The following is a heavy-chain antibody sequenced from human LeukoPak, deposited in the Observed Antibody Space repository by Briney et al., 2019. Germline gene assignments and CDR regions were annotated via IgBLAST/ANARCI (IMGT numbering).Heavy chain of an antibody. CDR2: IYPGDSDT. Sequence: GESLKISCKGSGYSFTSYWIGWVRQMPGKGLEWMGIIYPGDSDTRYSPSFQGQVTISADKSISTAYLQWSSLRASDTAMYYCARSGGRIAAAGRTYGMDVWGQGTTVTVSS. CDR3: ARSGGRIAAAGRTYGMDV. D-gene: IGHD6-13*01. V-gene: IGHV5-51*01. J-gene: IGHJ6*02. CDR1: GYSFTSYW.